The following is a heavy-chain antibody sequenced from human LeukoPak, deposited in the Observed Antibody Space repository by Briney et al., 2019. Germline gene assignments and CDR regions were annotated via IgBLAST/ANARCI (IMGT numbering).Heavy chain of an antibody. Sequence: ASVKVSCKASGYTFTSYGISWVRQAPGQGLEWMGWIGAYNGNTNYAQKFQGRVTMTTDTSTSTAYMELRSLRSDDTAVYYCARRSYYDSSGYRSDAFDIWGQGTMVTVST. CDR1: GYTFTSYG. V-gene: IGHV1-18*01. CDR2: IGAYNGNT. CDR3: ARRSYYDSSGYRSDAFDI. J-gene: IGHJ3*02. D-gene: IGHD3-22*01.